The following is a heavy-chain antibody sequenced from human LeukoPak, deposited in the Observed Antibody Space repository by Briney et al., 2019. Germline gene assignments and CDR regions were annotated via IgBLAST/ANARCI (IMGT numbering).Heavy chain of an antibody. D-gene: IGHD3-22*01. CDR3: ASRYYYDSSGYCC. V-gene: IGHV6-1*01. J-gene: IGHJ4*02. Sequence: SQTLSLTCAISGDSVSNNSAAWNWIRQSPARGLEWLGRTYYRSKWYNDFAVSVKSRIIINPDTSKNQFFLDLNSVTAADTAVYYCASRYYYDSSGYCCWGQGTLVTVSS. CDR2: TYYRSKWYN. CDR1: GDSVSNNSAA.